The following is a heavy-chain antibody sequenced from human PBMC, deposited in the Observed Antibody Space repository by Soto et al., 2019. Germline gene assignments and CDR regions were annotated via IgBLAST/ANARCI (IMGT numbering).Heavy chain of an antibody. CDR3: AKDRRYYDTPDAFDI. CDR1: GFTFSSYA. V-gene: IGHV3-23*01. J-gene: IGHJ3*02. D-gene: IGHD3-22*01. CDR2: ISGSGGST. Sequence: PVGSLRFSCAASGFTFSSYAMSWVRQAPGKGLEWVSAISGSGGSTYYADSVKGRFTISRDNSKNTLYLQMNSLRAEDTAVYYCAKDRRYYDTPDAFDIWGQGTMVTVSS.